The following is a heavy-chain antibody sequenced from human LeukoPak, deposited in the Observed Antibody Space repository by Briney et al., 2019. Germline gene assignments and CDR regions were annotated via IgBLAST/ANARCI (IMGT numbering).Heavy chain of an antibody. CDR3: ATPYSGGYQGLDI. Sequence: SETLSLTCTVSGGSISSNKYYWGWIRQPPGKGLEWIGSIYYSGSTYYNPTLKSRVAIFVDTSKNQFSLKLSSVTAADTAVYYCATPYSGGYQGLDIWGQGTMVTVSS. CDR2: IYYSGST. J-gene: IGHJ3*02. CDR1: GGSISSNKYY. V-gene: IGHV4-39*01. D-gene: IGHD1-26*01.